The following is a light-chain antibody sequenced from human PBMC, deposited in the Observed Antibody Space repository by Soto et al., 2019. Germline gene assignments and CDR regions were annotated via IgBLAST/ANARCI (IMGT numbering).Light chain of an antibody. Sequence: QSVLTQPPSVSAAPGQKVTISCSGSSSKIGNNYVSWYQQLPGTAPKLLIYDNNKRPSGIPDRFSGSKSGTSATLGITGLQTGDEAEYYCGTWDSSLSAYVFGTGTKVTVL. V-gene: IGLV1-51*01. CDR3: GTWDSSLSAYV. CDR2: DNN. J-gene: IGLJ1*01. CDR1: SSKIGNNY.